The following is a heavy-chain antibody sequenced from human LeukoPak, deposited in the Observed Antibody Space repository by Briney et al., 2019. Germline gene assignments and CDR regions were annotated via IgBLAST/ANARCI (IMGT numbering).Heavy chain of an antibody. CDR1: GFTFDDYG. CDR3: ARDLVVVPAAIPHWFDP. V-gene: IGHV3-20*04. D-gene: IGHD2-2*01. Sequence: GGSLRLSCAASGFTFDDYGMSCVRQAPGKGLECVSGINWNGGSTGYADSVKGRFTISRDNAKNSLYLQMNSLRAEDTALYYCARDLVVVPAAIPHWFDPWGQGTLVTVSS. J-gene: IGHJ5*02. CDR2: INWNGGST.